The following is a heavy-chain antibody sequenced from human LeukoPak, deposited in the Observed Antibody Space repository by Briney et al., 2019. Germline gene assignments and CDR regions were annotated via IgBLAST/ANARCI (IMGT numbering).Heavy chain of an antibody. J-gene: IGHJ4*02. CDR2: ISGSGGTT. V-gene: IGHV3-23*01. CDR3: ARDRGGFLGY. CDR1: GFTFSIYV. Sequence: GGSLRLSCAASGFTFSIYVMNWVRQAPGKGLQWVSAISGSGGTTHYADSVKGRFTISRDNAKNSLYLQMNSLRAEDTAVYYCARDRGGFLGYWGQGTLVTVSS. D-gene: IGHD3-16*01.